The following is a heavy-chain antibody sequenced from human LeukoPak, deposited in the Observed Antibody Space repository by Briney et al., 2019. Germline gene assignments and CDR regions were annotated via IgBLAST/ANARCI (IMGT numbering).Heavy chain of an antibody. CDR3: ARDRGLRGQNYYYYMDV. V-gene: IGHV4-59*12. Sequence: NPSETLSLTCTVSGGSISSYYWSWIRQPPGKGLEWIGYIYYSGSTNYNPSLKSRVTISVDTSKNQFSLKLSSVTAADTAVYYCARDRGLRGQNYYYYMDVWGKGTTVTVSS. CDR2: IYYSGST. J-gene: IGHJ6*03. CDR1: GGSISSYY. D-gene: IGHD3-10*01.